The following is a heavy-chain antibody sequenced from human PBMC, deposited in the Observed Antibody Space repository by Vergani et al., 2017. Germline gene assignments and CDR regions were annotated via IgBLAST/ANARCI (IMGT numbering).Heavy chain of an antibody. CDR2: IYNTGNT. CDR3: ARVSRPYSGYDFRFDS. V-gene: IGHV4-59*01. Sequence: QVLLPRSGPGLVKPSETLSLTCTVSGDSFSINYWTWIRQTPGKGLEWIGYIYNTGNTNYNPSLKSRVTISIDKSKNEFYLELNSVTAADTAVYYCARVSRPYSGYDFRFDSWGQGNLVTVSS. CDR1: GDSFSINY. J-gene: IGHJ4*02. D-gene: IGHD5-12*01.